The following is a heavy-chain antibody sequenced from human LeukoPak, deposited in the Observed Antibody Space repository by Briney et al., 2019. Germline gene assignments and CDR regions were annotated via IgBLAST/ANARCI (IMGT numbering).Heavy chain of an antibody. Sequence: GGSLRLSCAASGFTFSSYSMNWVRQAPGKGLEWVSSISSSSSYIYYADSVKGRFTISRDNAKNSLYLQMNSLRAEDTAVYYCARDRYSSGSRPDYWGQGTLVTVSS. CDR1: GFTFSSYS. J-gene: IGHJ4*02. CDR2: ISSSSSYI. CDR3: ARDRYSSGSRPDY. V-gene: IGHV3-21*01. D-gene: IGHD6-19*01.